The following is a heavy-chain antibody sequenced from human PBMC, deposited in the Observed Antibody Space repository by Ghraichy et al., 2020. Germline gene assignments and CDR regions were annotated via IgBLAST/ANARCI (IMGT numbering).Heavy chain of an antibody. Sequence: SETLSLTCAVYGGSFSGYYWSWIRQPPGKGLEWIGEINHSGSTNYNPSLKSRVTISVDTSKNQFSLKLGSVTAADTAVYYCARIGGLLYYDSSGYYSHYYYYGMDVWGQGTTVTVSS. CDR3: ARIGGLLYYDSSGYYSHYYYYGMDV. V-gene: IGHV4-34*01. CDR2: INHSGST. D-gene: IGHD3-22*01. CDR1: GGSFSGYY. J-gene: IGHJ6*02.